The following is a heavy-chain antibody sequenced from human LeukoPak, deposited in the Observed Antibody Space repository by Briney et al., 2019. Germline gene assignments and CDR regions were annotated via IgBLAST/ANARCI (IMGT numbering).Heavy chain of an antibody. Sequence: GGSLRLSCAASGFTFDDYTMHWVRQAPGKGLEWVSLISWDGGSTYYADSVKGRFTISRDNSKNTVYLQMNSLRAEDTAVYYCAKSTYYYDSSGYYSTHPPYDFDYWGQGTLVTVSS. J-gene: IGHJ4*02. CDR1: GFTFDDYT. V-gene: IGHV3-43*01. CDR3: AKSTYYYDSSGYYSTHPPYDFDY. D-gene: IGHD3-22*01. CDR2: ISWDGGST.